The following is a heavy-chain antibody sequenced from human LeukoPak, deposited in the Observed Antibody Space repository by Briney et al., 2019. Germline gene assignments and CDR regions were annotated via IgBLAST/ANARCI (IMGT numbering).Heavy chain of an antibody. V-gene: IGHV4-30-4*01. CDR3: ARTRRTTPYYYYYGMDV. CDR2: IYYSGST. D-gene: IGHD1-7*01. J-gene: IGHJ6*02. Sequence: SQTLSLTCTVSGDSIRNSDFYWSWIRQSPGKGLEWIGYIYYSGSTNYNPSLKSRVTISKDTSKNQFSLKLSSVTAADTAVYYCARTRRTTPYYYYYGMDVWGQGTTVTVSS. CDR1: GDSIRNSDFY.